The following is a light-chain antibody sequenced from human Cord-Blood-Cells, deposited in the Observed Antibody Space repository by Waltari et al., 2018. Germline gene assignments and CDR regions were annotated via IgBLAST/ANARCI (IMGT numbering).Light chain of an antibody. J-gene: IGKJ5*01. Sequence: ELVLTQSPATLSLSPGERATLSCRASQCVSSYLAWYQQKPGQAPRLLIYDASNRATGIPARFSGSGSGTDFTLTISSLEPEDFAVYYCQQRSNWITFGQGTRLEIK. V-gene: IGKV3-11*01. CDR3: QQRSNWIT. CDR2: DAS. CDR1: QCVSSY.